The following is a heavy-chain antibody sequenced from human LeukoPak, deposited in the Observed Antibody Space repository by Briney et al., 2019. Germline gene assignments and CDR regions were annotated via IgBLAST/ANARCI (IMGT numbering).Heavy chain of an antibody. J-gene: IGHJ5*02. D-gene: IGHD3-22*01. V-gene: IGHV4-30-4*01. CDR2: IYYSGST. CDR3: ARPGGDDSSGYYYVT. CDR1: GGSISSGDYY. Sequence: SETLSLTCTVSGGSISSGDYYWSWIRQPPGKGLEWIGYIYYSGSTYYNPSLKSRVTISVDTSKNQFSLKLSSVTAADTAVYYCARPGGDDSSGYYYVTWGQGTLVTVSS.